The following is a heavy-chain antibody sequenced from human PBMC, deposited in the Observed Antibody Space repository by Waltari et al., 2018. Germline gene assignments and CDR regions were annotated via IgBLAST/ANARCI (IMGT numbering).Heavy chain of an antibody. Sequence: QVQLVQSGAEVKKPGSSVKVSCKASGGTFSSYAISWVLQAPGQGLEWMGGSIPMFGTANYAQKFQGRVTITADESTSTAYMELSSLRSEDTAVYYCASPYYDFWSGYYLYWGQGTLVTVSS. CDR1: GGTFSSYA. CDR3: ASPYYDFWSGYYLY. V-gene: IGHV1-69*01. D-gene: IGHD3-3*01. J-gene: IGHJ4*02. CDR2: SIPMFGTA.